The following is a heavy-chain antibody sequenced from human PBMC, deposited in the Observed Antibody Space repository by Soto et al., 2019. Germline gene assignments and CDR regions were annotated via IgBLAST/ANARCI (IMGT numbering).Heavy chain of an antibody. Sequence: EVPLVESGGGSVQPGGSLRLSCVASGFTFSTYWMSWVRQAPGKGLEWVANIKQDGSEKYYVDSVKGRFTISRDNAKNSMSLQMNSLRAEDTAVYYCARLGLPQTYWGQGALVTVSS. J-gene: IGHJ4*02. V-gene: IGHV3-7*01. CDR3: ARLGLPQTY. CDR2: IKQDGSEK. CDR1: GFTFSTYW. D-gene: IGHD5-12*01.